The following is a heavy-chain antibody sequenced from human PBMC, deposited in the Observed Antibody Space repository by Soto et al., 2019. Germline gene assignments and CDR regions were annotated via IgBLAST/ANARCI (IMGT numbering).Heavy chain of an antibody. V-gene: IGHV1-18*01. CDR3: AREGFCSSGSCALYSHDYFGMDV. Sequence: ASVKVSCKASGSTFARYGISWVRPPPEQGLEWMGWISTYNSNTNYARKFQCRVSLTTDTPTNTAYMELRSLTPDDTALYYCAREGFCSSGSCALYSHDYFGMDVWGQGTTVTVSS. J-gene: IGHJ6*02. CDR1: GSTFARYG. CDR2: ISTYNSNT. D-gene: IGHD2-15*01.